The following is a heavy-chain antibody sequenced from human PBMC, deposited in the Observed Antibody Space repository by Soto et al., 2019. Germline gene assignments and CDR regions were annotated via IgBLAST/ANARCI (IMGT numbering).Heavy chain of an antibody. CDR1: GGSISSYY. V-gene: IGHV4-59*01. D-gene: IGHD7-27*01. CDR3: ARRWGSSFDF. J-gene: IGHJ4*02. Sequence: QVQLQESGPGLVKPSKTLSLTCTVSGGSISSYYWSWIRQPPGKGLEWIGYIYYSGSTNYNPSLKSRVTISVDTSKKQFSLKVSSVTAADTAAYYCARRWGSSFDFWGQGTLVTVSS. CDR2: IYYSGST.